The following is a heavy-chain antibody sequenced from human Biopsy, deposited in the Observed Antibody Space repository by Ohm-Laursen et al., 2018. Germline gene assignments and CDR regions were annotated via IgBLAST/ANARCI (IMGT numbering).Heavy chain of an antibody. J-gene: IGHJ4*01. V-gene: IGHV4-4*07. CDR3: ATGPKRLTGTSYFES. CDR1: GGLNSNYY. Sequence: SETLSLTCSVSGGLNSNYYWSWVRQSAGKGLEWIGRLYTSGDTNYNPSLKSRVSVSEDTSRRQFSLRLTSVTAADTAVYYCATGPKRLTGTSYFESWGQGILVTVAS. D-gene: IGHD1-7*01. CDR2: LYTSGDT.